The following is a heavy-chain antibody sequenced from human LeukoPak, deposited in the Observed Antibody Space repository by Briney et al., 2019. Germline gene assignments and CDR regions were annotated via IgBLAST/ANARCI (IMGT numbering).Heavy chain of an antibody. Sequence: ASVKVSCKASGYTLTEYSMHWVRQSPGKGLEWIGGFDPEDGETVYAQKFQDRVTMTEDTSTDTAYMDLTSLRSEDTAVYYCATVEREYFDTSGYFDYWGQGTLVTVSS. J-gene: IGHJ4*02. CDR1: GYTLTEYS. V-gene: IGHV1-24*01. D-gene: IGHD3-22*01. CDR3: ATVEREYFDTSGYFDY. CDR2: FDPEDGET.